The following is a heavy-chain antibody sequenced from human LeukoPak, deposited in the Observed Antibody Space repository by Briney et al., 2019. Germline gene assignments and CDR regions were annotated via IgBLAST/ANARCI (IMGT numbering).Heavy chain of an antibody. CDR2: INHSGST. V-gene: IGHV4-34*01. CDR1: GGSFSGYY. Sequence: SETLSLTCAVYGGSFSGYYWRWIRQPPGKGLEWIGEINHSGSTNYNPSLNSRVTISVDTSKNQFSLNLSSVTAADTAVYYCARGGRIAAAGTGYFDYWGQGTLVTVSS. J-gene: IGHJ4*02. D-gene: IGHD6-13*01. CDR3: ARGGRIAAAGTGYFDY.